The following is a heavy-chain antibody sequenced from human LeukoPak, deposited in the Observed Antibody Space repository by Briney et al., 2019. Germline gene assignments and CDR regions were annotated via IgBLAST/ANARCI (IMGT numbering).Heavy chain of an antibody. V-gene: IGHV3-20*04. J-gene: IGHJ4*02. Sequence: GGSLRLSCAASGFTFDDYGMSWVRQAPGKGLEWVSGVKWNGGSTGYADSVKGRFTISRDNAKNSLYVQMNSLRAEDTAFYYCARDYSSGWYGSVHWGQGTLVTVSS. D-gene: IGHD6-19*01. CDR2: VKWNGGST. CDR3: ARDYSSGWYGSVH. CDR1: GFTFDDYG.